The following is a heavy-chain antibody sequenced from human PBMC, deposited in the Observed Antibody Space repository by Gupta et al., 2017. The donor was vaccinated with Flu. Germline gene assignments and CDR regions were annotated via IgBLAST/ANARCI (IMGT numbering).Heavy chain of an antibody. CDR3: AHSGWGSSSSLGRPKYWYFDL. CDR1: GFSLSNPGVG. Sequence: QITLKESGPTLVKPTQTLTLTCTFSGFSLSNPGVGVGWIRQPPGKALECLALIYWDDEKRYSPSLRSRLTITKDTSKNQVVFTMSNMDPVDTATYYCAHSGWGSSSSLGRPKYWYFDLWGRGTLVTVSS. CDR2: IYWDDEK. V-gene: IGHV2-5*02. J-gene: IGHJ2*01. D-gene: IGHD2-2*01.